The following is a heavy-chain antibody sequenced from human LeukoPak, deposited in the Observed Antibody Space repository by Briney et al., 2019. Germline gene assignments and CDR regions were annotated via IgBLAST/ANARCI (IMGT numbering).Heavy chain of an antibody. D-gene: IGHD1-1*01. CDR3: ATGKRSNDAFDI. J-gene: IGHJ3*02. CDR2: FDRGDAET. Sequence: ASVKVSCKVSGYTLTELSMHWVRQAPGKGLEWMGNFDRGDAETIYAQKFQGRLTMTEDRSTDTAYMELSSLRSEDTAVYYCATGKRSNDAFDIWGQGTLVTVSS. CDR1: GYTLTELS. V-gene: IGHV1-24*01.